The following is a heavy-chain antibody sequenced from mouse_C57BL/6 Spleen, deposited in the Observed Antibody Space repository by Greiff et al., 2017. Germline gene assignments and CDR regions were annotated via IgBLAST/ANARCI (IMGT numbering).Heavy chain of an antibody. D-gene: IGHD1-1*02. V-gene: IGHV1-66*01. CDR2: IYPGSGNT. J-gene: IGHJ2*01. Sequence: VKLQESGPELVKPGASVKISCKASGYSFTSYYIHWVKQRPGQGLEWIGWIYPGSGNTKYNEKFKGKATLTADTSSSTAYMQLSSLTSEDSAVYYFASMGDCYYFDYWGQGTTLTVSS. CDR1: GYSFTSYY. CDR3: ASMGDCYYFDY.